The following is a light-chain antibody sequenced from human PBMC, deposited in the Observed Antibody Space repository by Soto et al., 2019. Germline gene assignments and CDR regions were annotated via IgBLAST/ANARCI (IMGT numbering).Light chain of an antibody. CDR1: QGISND. V-gene: IGKV1-27*01. Sequence: DIQMTKSPSSLSASVGDRVTITCRASQGISNDLAWYQQQPGKVPKLLIYATPILQSGAPSRFSGSGSGTDFTLTISSLQPEDVATYYCQKYHSAPLTFGGGTKVEIK. CDR3: QKYHSAPLT. J-gene: IGKJ4*01. CDR2: ATP.